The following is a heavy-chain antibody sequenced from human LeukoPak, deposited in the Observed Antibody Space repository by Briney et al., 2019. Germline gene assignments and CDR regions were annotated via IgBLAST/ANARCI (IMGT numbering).Heavy chain of an antibody. D-gene: IGHD6-6*01. J-gene: IGHJ5*02. V-gene: IGHV1-69*04. CDR2: IIPILGIA. CDR3: AAYSSSPSWFDP. Sequence: GASVKVSCKASGGTFSSYAISWVRQAPGQGLEWMGRIIPILGIANYAQKFQGRVTITADKSTSTAYMELSSLRSEDTVVYYCAAYSSSPSWFDPWGQGTLVTVSS. CDR1: GGTFSSYA.